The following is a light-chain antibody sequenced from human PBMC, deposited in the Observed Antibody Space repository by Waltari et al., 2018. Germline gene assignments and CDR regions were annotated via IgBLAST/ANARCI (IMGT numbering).Light chain of an antibody. Sequence: QSALTQPASVSGSPGQSITISCTGTSNDVGGYNYVSWYQQHPGNVPKLMIYDVSNRPSEISNRFSGSKSGNTASLTISGLQADDEADYYCCSYTTSSTYVFGPGTKVTVL. CDR2: DVS. J-gene: IGLJ1*01. CDR3: CSYTTSSTYV. V-gene: IGLV2-14*01. CDR1: SNDVGGYNY.